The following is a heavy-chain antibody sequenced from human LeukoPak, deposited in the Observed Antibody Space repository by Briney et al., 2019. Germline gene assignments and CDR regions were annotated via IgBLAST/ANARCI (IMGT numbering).Heavy chain of an antibody. Sequence: GGSLRLSCAASGFTFSSCAMSWVRQAPGKGLEWVAYIKQDGSEKYYVDSVKGRFTISRDNAKNSLYLQMNSLRAEDTAVYFCAREGYFDWLFTPSLNYYYGMDVWGQGTTVTVSS. J-gene: IGHJ6*02. CDR3: AREGYFDWLFTPSLNYYYGMDV. D-gene: IGHD3-9*01. CDR1: GFTFSSCA. CDR2: IKQDGSEK. V-gene: IGHV3-7*01.